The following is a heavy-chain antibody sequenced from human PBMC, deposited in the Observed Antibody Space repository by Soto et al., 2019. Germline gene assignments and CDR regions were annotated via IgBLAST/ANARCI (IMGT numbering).Heavy chain of an antibody. Sequence: EVQLLESGGGLVQPGGSLRLSCAASGLTFSSYAMTWVRQAPGKGLEWVSAVSGGGETTYYADSVKGRFTISRDNSNNALFLQMNSLRIEDTALYYCARGDRGGSGSPASYYYSGLDVWGQGATVTVS. D-gene: IGHD3-10*01. V-gene: IGHV3-23*01. CDR1: GLTFSSYA. CDR3: ARGDRGGSGSPASYYYSGLDV. J-gene: IGHJ6*02. CDR2: VSGGGETT.